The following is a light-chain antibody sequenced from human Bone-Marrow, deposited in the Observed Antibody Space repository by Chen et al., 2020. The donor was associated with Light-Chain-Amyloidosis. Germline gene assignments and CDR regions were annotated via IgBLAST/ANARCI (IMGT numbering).Light chain of an antibody. CDR3: QVWDRSSDRPV. Sequence: SYVLPQPSSVSVAPGQTATIACGGNNIGSTSVHWYQQTPGQAPLLGVYDDSDRPSGIPERLSGSNSGNTATLTISRVEAGDEADYYFQVWDRSSDRPVFGGGTKLTVL. V-gene: IGLV3-21*02. CDR2: DDS. J-gene: IGLJ3*02. CDR1: NIGSTS.